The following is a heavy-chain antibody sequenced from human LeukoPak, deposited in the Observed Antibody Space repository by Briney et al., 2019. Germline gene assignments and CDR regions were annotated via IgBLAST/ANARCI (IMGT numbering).Heavy chain of an antibody. D-gene: IGHD1-26*01. CDR3: ARDSIVGAIAPPDY. V-gene: IGHV3-21*01. CDR2: ISSSSSYI. Sequence: PGGSLRLSCAASGFIFNSYTMNWVRQAPGKGLEWVSSISSSSSYIYYADSVKGRFTISRDNAKNSLYLQVNSLRAEDTAVYYCARDSIVGAIAPPDYWGQGTLVTVSS. J-gene: IGHJ4*02. CDR1: GFIFNSYT.